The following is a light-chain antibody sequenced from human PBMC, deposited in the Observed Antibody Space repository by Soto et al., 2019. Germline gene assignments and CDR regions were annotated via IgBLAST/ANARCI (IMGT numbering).Light chain of an antibody. Sequence: EIVVTQSPGTLSLSPGERATLSCRASQRVSNTYLAWYQQKPGQAPRLLIYGASSRATGIPDRFSGSGSGTDFTLTISRLEPEDFVVYYCHQYGSAPQTFGQGTKVEIK. CDR2: GAS. CDR1: QRVSNTY. V-gene: IGKV3-20*01. J-gene: IGKJ1*01. CDR3: HQYGSAPQT.